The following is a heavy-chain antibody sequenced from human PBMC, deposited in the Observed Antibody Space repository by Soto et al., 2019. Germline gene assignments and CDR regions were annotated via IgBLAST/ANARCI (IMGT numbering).Heavy chain of an antibody. CDR1: GFTFSSYS. CDR3: ASDARGYY. CDR2: ISSSSGSTI. Sequence: WLSLSLSCAASGFTFSSYSMKWVRQAPGKELEWVSYISSSSGSTIYYADSVNGRFTISRDNAKNSLYLQMNSLRDDYTAVYYCASDARGYYWGQGALVTVSS. D-gene: IGHD3-22*01. J-gene: IGHJ4*02. V-gene: IGHV3-48*02.